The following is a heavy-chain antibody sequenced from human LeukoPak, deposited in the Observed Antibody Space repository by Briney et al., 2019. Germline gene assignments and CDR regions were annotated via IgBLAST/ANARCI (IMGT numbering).Heavy chain of an antibody. CDR3: ARGGRRARFAFDI. Sequence: SETLSLTCTVSGYSISSGYYWGWIRQTPGKGLEWIGSIYHSGSTYYNPSLKSRVTISVDTSKNQFSLKLSSVTAADTAVYYCARGGRRARFAFDILGQGTMVTVSS. D-gene: IGHD3-16*01. CDR1: GYSISSGYY. V-gene: IGHV4-38-2*02. CDR2: IYHSGST. J-gene: IGHJ3*02.